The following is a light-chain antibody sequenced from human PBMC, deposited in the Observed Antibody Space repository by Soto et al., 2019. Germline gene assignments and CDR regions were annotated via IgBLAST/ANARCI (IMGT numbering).Light chain of an antibody. Sequence: EIVLTQSPGTLSLSPGERATLSCRVSQSVSSTYLAWYQQKPGQAPRLLIYGASSRATGIPDRFSGSGSGTDFTLTISRLEPEDFAVYYCQQYDDSLWTFGQGTKVEIK. J-gene: IGKJ1*01. V-gene: IGKV3-20*01. CDR1: QSVSSTY. CDR2: GAS. CDR3: QQYDDSLWT.